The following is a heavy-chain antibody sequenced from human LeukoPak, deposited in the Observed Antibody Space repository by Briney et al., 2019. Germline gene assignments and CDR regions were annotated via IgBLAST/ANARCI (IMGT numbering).Heavy chain of an antibody. Sequence: ASETRSLTCTVSGGSISSGGYYWSWIRQHPGKGLEWIGYIYYSGSTYYNPSLKSRVTISVDTSKNQFSLKLSSVTAADTAVYYCARGLWDIAVAAPGAFDYWGQGTLVTVSS. CDR1: GGSISSGGYY. J-gene: IGHJ4*02. D-gene: IGHD6-19*01. CDR2: IYYSGST. CDR3: ARGLWDIAVAAPGAFDY. V-gene: IGHV4-31*03.